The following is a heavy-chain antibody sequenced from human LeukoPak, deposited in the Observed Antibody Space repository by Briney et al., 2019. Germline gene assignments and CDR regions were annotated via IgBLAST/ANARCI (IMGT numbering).Heavy chain of an antibody. Sequence: PSETLSLTCTVSGGSISSGGYYWSWIRQHPGKGLEWIGHIYYSGSTYYNPSLKSRVTISVDTSKNQFSLKLSSVTAADTAVYYCARGLGARETNWFDPWGQGTLVTVSS. V-gene: IGHV4-31*03. CDR1: GGSISSGGYY. CDR3: ARGLGARETNWFDP. CDR2: IYYSGST. J-gene: IGHJ5*02. D-gene: IGHD1-26*01.